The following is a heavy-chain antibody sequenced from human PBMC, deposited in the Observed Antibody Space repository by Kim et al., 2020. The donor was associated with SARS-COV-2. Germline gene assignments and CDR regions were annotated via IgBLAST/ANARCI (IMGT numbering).Heavy chain of an antibody. J-gene: IGHJ4*02. D-gene: IGHD2-15*01. CDR3: TTDYCSGGSCYSGDY. Sequence: GGSLRLSCAASGFTFSNAWMSWVRQAPGKGLEWVGRIKSKTDGGTTDYAAPVKGRFTISRDDSKNTLYLQMNSLKTEDTAVYYCTTDYCSGGSCYSGDYWGQGTLVTVSS. CDR1: GFTFSNAW. V-gene: IGHV3-15*01. CDR2: IKSKTDGGTT.